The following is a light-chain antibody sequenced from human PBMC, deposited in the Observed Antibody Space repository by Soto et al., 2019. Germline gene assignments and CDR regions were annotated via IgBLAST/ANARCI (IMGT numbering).Light chain of an antibody. CDR1: QSISSY. Sequence: DIQMTQSPSSLSASVGYRFTITCRASQSISSYLNWYQQKPGKAPKLLIYAASSLQSGVPSRFSGSGSGTDFTLTISSLQPEDFATYYCQQSYSTPQTFGQGTTVDIK. V-gene: IGKV1-39*01. CDR2: AAS. CDR3: QQSYSTPQT. J-gene: IGKJ1*01.